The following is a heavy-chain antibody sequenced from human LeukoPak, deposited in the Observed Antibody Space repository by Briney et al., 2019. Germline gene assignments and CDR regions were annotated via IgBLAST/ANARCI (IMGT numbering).Heavy chain of an antibody. CDR3: ARDRIAAAHDAFDI. V-gene: IGHV4-61*02. J-gene: IGHJ3*02. CDR2: IYTTGIT. Sequence: SETLSLTCTVSGGSISSGSYYWSWIRQPAGKGLEWIGRIYTTGITNYNPSLKTRVTISADTTKNQFSLKLSSVTAADTAVYYCARDRIAAAHDAFDIWGQGTMVTVSS. CDR1: GGSISSGSYY. D-gene: IGHD6-13*01.